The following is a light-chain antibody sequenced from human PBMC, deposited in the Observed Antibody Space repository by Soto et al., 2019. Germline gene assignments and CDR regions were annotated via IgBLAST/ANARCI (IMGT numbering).Light chain of an antibody. CDR3: SSYAGNNVWV. CDR1: SSDVGGYNY. Sequence: QSVLTQPASVSGSPGQSITISCTGTSSDVGGYNYVSWYQQYPGKAPKVMIYEVTKRPSGVPARFSGSRSGNTASLTVSGLQAEDEADYYCSSYAGNNVWVFGGGTKVTVL. V-gene: IGLV2-8*01. CDR2: EVT. J-gene: IGLJ3*02.